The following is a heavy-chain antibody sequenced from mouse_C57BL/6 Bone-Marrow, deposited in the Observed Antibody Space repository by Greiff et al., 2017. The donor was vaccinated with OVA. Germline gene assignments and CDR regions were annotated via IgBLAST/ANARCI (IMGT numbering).Heavy chain of an antibody. CDR3: ARSLFTTVVAYVDY. V-gene: IGHV1-69*01. Sequence: QVQLQQPGAELVMPGASVKLSCKASGYTFTSYWMHWVKQRPGQGLEWIGEIDPSDSYTNYNQKFKGKSTLTVDKSSSTAYMQLSSLTSEDSAVYYCARSLFTTVVAYVDYWGQGTTLTVSS. CDR2: IDPSDSYT. CDR1: GYTFTSYW. D-gene: IGHD1-1*01. J-gene: IGHJ2*01.